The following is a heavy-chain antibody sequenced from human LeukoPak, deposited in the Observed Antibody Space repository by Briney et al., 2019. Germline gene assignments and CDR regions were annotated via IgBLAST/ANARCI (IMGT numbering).Heavy chain of an antibody. CDR1: GFPLSKYA. Sequence: GGSLRLSCIGSGFPLSKYAMNWVRQAPGKGLEWVSLISTSGNTHYADSVKGRFVISRDNSKNTLYLQMNSLRAEDTAVYYCARDSYSSGWSHYMDVWGKGTTVTISS. V-gene: IGHV3-66*01. J-gene: IGHJ6*03. D-gene: IGHD6-19*01. CDR2: ISTSGNT. CDR3: ARDSYSSGWSHYMDV.